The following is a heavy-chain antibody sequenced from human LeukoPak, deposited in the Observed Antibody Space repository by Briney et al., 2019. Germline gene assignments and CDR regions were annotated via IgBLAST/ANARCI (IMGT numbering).Heavy chain of an antibody. V-gene: IGHV3-23*01. CDR3: ARGGGGLGY. Sequence: GGSLRLSCAASGFTFRSYAMTWVRQAPGKGLEWVSGISGSGGSTYYPDSVKGRFTISRDNAKNTLYLQMNSLRAEDTAVYYCARGGGGLGYWGQGTLVTVSS. J-gene: IGHJ4*02. D-gene: IGHD3-16*01. CDR2: ISGSGGST. CDR1: GFTFRSYA.